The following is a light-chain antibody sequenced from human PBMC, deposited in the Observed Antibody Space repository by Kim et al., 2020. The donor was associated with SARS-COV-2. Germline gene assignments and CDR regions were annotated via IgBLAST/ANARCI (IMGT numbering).Light chain of an antibody. J-gene: IGLJ3*02. CDR3: QSADNSATYWV. CDR2: KDN. Sequence: SPGQTARIACSGDALPKQYACWYQQKSGQAPVLLIYKDNERPSGIPERFSGSTSGTRATLTISGVQEEDEADYYCQSADNSATYWVFGGGTKLTVL. CDR1: ALPKQY. V-gene: IGLV3-25*03.